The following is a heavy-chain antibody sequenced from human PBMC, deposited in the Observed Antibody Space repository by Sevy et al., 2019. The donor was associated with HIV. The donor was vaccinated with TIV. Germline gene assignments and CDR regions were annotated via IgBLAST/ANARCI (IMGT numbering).Heavy chain of an antibody. CDR3: ASESYDFWTGPVDYDYGMDV. J-gene: IGHJ6*02. CDR1: GYTFTATGYY. V-gene: IGHV1-2*02. D-gene: IGHD3-3*01. Sequence: ASVKVSCKDSGYTFTATGYYVHWVRQAPGQGLEWMGWINPKSGATNYAQKFQGRVSMTRDTSVSTANMELSRLRSDDTAVYYCASESYDFWTGPVDYDYGMDVWGQGTTVTVSS. CDR2: INPKSGAT.